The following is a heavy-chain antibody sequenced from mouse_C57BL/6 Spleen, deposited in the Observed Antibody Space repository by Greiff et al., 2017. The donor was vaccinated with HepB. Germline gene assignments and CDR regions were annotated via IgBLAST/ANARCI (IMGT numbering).Heavy chain of an antibody. J-gene: IGHJ2*01. CDR2: INPYNGGT. D-gene: IGHD2-3*01. CDR3: AMIPYDDFDY. V-gene: IGHV1-19*01. Sequence: EVQLQQSGPVLVKPGASVKMSCKASGYTFTDYYMNWVKQSHGKSLEWIGVINPYNGGTSYNQKFKGKATLTVDKSSSTAYMELNSLTSEDSAVYYGAMIPYDDFDYWGQGTTLTVSS. CDR1: GYTFTDYY.